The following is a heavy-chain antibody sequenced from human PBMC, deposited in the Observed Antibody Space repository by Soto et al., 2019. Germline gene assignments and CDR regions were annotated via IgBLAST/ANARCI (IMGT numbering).Heavy chain of an antibody. CDR1: GGSISSTNW. V-gene: IGHV4-4*02. Sequence: QVQLQESGPGLVQPSGALSLTCAVSGGSISSTNWWCWVRQSPGKGLELIGEIYHNGSPDYNPSLKSRVTISVDKSKNHVFLKLTSVTAADTPMYFCGRWLGTSYGMDVWGQGTAVNVS. J-gene: IGHJ6*02. CDR2: IYHNGSP. D-gene: IGHD3-10*01. CDR3: GRWLGTSYGMDV.